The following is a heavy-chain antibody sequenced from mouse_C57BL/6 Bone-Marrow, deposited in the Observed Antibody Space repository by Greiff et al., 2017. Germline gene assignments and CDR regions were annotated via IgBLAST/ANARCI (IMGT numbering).Heavy chain of an antibody. CDR2: IYPGDGDT. V-gene: IGHV1-82*01. J-gene: IGHJ4*01. Sequence: QVQLQQSGPELVKPGASVKISCKASGYAFSSSWMNRVKQRPGKGLEWIGRIYPGDGDTNYNGKFKGKATLTADKSSSTAYMQLSRLTSEDSAVYFCARYYYTMDYWCQGTAVTVSS. CDR3: ARYYYTMDY. CDR1: GYAFSSSW.